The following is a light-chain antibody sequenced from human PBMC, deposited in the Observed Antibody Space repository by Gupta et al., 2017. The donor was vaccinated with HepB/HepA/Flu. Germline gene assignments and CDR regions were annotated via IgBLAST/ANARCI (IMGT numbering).Light chain of an antibody. CDR1: NIGFKS. Sequence: SYVLTQPPSVSVAPGETASIPCEGNNIGFKSVHWYRQKPGQAPVLVVYDDSDRPSGIPERFSGSNSGNTATLTSSRVEVGDEADFYCQVWDSTTAHYVFGDGTKVTVL. CDR2: DDS. J-gene: IGLJ1*01. CDR3: QVWDSTTAHYV. V-gene: IGLV3-21*02.